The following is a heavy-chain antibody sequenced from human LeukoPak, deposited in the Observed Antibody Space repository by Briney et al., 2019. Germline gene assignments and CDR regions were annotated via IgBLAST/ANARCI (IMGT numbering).Heavy chain of an antibody. CDR3: AKDRLRWAQLQYYFDY. V-gene: IGHV3-30*18. D-gene: IGHD2-21*01. J-gene: IGHJ4*02. CDR1: GFTFSSYG. Sequence: GGSLRLPCAASGFTFSSYGMHWVRQAPGKGLEWVAVISHDGSNKYYADSVKGRFTISRDNSKNTLYLQMNSLRAEDTAVYYCAKDRLRWAQLQYYFDYWGQGTLVTV. CDR2: ISHDGSNK.